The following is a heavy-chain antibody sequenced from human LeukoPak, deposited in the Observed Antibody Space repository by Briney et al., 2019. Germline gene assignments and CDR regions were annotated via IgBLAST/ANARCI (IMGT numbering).Heavy chain of an antibody. CDR2: INPNSGGT. CDR1: GYTFTAYY. D-gene: IGHD3-22*01. Sequence: EASVKVSCKSSGYTFTAYYVRWVRQAPGQGLEWMGWINPNSGGTKYAQKFQGRVTMTRDTSISTAYMELTRLRSDDTAMYYCAPTPPEDYDDSGYFDYWGQGTLVTVSS. J-gene: IGHJ4*02. V-gene: IGHV1-2*02. CDR3: APTPPEDYDDSGYFDY.